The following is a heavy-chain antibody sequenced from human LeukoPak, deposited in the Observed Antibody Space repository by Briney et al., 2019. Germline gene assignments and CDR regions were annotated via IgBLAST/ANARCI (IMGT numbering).Heavy chain of an antibody. CDR3: ARWRWLQSEFDY. D-gene: IGHD5-24*01. V-gene: IGHV3-7*01. J-gene: IGHJ4*02. CDR1: GFTFSSHS. CDR2: IKEDGREK. Sequence: PGGSLRLSCAAPGFTFSSHSMSWVRQAPGKGLEWVAYIKEDGREKDHVDSVKGRFTISRDNAKNSLYLQMNTLRADDTAVYYCARWRWLQSEFDYWGQGTLVTVSS.